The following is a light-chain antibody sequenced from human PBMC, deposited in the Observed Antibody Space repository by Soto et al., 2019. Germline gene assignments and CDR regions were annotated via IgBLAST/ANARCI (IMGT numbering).Light chain of an antibody. CDR1: SSNIGSNY. CDR3: GTWDSSLSAYV. J-gene: IGLJ1*01. CDR2: DNY. Sequence: QSVLTQPPSVSAAPGQRVTISCSGSSSNIGSNYVSWYQQLPGTAPKLLIYDNYKRPSGIPDRFSGSTSGTSATLAIAGLQTGDEADYYCGTWDSSLSAYVFGTGTKLTVL. V-gene: IGLV1-51*01.